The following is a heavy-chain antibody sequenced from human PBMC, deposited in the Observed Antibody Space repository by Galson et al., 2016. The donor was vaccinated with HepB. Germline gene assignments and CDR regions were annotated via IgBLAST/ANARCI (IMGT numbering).Heavy chain of an antibody. CDR1: GFTFSSYA. J-gene: IGHJ5*02. D-gene: IGHD2-2*01. CDR2: TSYNGNNK. V-gene: IGHV3-30*04. Sequence: SLRLSCAASGFTFSSYAMNWVRQAPGKGLEWVAGTSYNGNNKYYADSVKGRFTISRDNAKNTLYLQMNSLRVDDTAIYYCARVVATWFDPWGQGTQVTVSP. CDR3: ARVVATWFDP.